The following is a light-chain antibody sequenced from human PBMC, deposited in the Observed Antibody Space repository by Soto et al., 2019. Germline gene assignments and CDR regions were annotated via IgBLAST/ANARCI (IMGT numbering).Light chain of an antibody. Sequence: DVVMTQSPLSLPVTLGQPASISCRSSQSLVDGVGNIYLNWFHQRPGQSPRRLIYKVPYRDPGVPDRISGSGSGTDFTLKISRVEAEDVGVYFCMYGMSWPWTFGQGTKVEV. CDR3: MYGMSWPWT. V-gene: IGKV2-30*01. J-gene: IGKJ1*01. CDR1: QSLVDGVGNIY. CDR2: KVP.